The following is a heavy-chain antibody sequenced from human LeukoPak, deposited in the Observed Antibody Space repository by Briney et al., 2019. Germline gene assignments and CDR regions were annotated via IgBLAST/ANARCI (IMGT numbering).Heavy chain of an antibody. Sequence: SETLSLTCTVPGGSISSYYWSWIRQPAGKGLEWIGRIYTSGSTNYNPSLKSRVTISVDTSKNQFSLKLSSVTAADTAVYYCARGIATARGPYYYYMDVWGKGTTVTISS. CDR3: ARGIATARGPYYYYMDV. CDR1: GGSISSYY. CDR2: IYTSGST. J-gene: IGHJ6*03. D-gene: IGHD6-13*01. V-gene: IGHV4-4*07.